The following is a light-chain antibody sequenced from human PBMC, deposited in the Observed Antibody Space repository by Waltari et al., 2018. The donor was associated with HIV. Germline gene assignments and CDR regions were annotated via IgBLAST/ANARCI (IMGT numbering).Light chain of an antibody. Sequence: EIVLTQSPGTLSLSPGERATLSCRASQSVNSNYLALYHQKPDQAPRPLSYGASSRATGIQNRFSGSGSGTDFNFTVSRLEPEDSAVYYCQQYGTSPRTFGRGTKVEI. CDR1: QSVNSNY. V-gene: IGKV3-20*01. CDR2: GAS. CDR3: QQYGTSPRT. J-gene: IGKJ1*01.